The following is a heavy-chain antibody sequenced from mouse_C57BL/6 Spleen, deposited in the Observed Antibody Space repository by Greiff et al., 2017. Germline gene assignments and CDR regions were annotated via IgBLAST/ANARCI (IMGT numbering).Heavy chain of an antibody. CDR3: AGRNGNNGAGFAY. CDR2: ISYDGSN. Sequence: EVKLVESGPGLVKPSQSLSLTCSVTGYSITSGYYWNWIRQFPGNKLEWMGYISYDGSNNYNPSLKNRISITIDTSINQSFLKLYSVTTEETAAYYCAGRNGNNGAGFAYWGQGTMVTVSA. V-gene: IGHV3-6*01. D-gene: IGHD2-1*01. CDR1: GYSITSGYY. J-gene: IGHJ3*01.